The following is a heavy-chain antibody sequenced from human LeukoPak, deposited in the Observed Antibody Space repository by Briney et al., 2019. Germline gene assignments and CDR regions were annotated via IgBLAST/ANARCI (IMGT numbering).Heavy chain of an antibody. D-gene: IGHD6-6*01. CDR2: INPNSGGT. Sequence: ASVKVSCKASGYTFTGYYMHWVRQAPGQGLEWMGWINPNSGGTNYAQKFQGRVTMTRDTSISTAYMELSRLRSDDTAVYYCARGPPPVGYSSSRHYFDYWGQGTLVTVSS. CDR1: GYTFTGYY. V-gene: IGHV1-2*02. J-gene: IGHJ4*02. CDR3: ARGPPPVGYSSSRHYFDY.